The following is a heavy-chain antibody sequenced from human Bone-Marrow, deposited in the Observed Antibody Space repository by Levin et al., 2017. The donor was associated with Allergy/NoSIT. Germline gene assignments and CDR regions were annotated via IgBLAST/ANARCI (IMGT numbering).Heavy chain of an antibody. Sequence: GGSLRLSCAASGFTFSSYGMHWVRQAPGKGLGWVAVISYDGSNKYYADSVKGRFTISRDNSKNTLYLQMNSLRAEDTAVYYCAKDSPVLSGSIDYWGQGTLVTVSS. CDR3: AKDSPVLSGSIDY. J-gene: IGHJ4*02. D-gene: IGHD3-3*01. CDR2: ISYDGSNK. CDR1: GFTFSSYG. V-gene: IGHV3-30*18.